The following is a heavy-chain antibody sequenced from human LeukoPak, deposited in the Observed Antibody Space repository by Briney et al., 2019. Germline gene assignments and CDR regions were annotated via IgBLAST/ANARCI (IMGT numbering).Heavy chain of an antibody. CDR1: VFTFISYG. Sequence: GGSLRLSCAPSVFTFISYGVYGVPRAPDKGLEWVAVIWYDGSNKYYADSVKSRFTISRELSKNTLYLEMNSLRVEDTAVYYCAREGRVYCGGDCYADYWGQGTLVTVSS. CDR2: IWYDGSNK. D-gene: IGHD2-21*02. V-gene: IGHV3-33*07. CDR3: AREGRVYCGGDCYADY. J-gene: IGHJ4*02.